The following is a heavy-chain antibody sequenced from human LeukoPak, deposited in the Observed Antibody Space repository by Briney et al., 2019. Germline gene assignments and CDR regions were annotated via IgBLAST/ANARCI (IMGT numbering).Heavy chain of an antibody. J-gene: IGHJ4*02. V-gene: IGHV4-39*07. Sequence: PSETLSLTCIVSGGSISSSIYYWAWVRQPPGKGLEWIGTVFYNGATQYNPSLKSRVTISVDTSKNQFSLKLSSVTAADTAVYYCARGAPGYWGQGTLVTVSS. CDR2: VFYNGAT. CDR1: GGSISSSIYY. CDR3: ARGAPGY.